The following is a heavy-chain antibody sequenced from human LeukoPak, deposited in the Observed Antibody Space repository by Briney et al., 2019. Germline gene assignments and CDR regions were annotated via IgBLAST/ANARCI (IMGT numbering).Heavy chain of an antibody. CDR1: GFTVSSNY. CDR2: IYSGGST. D-gene: IGHD6-19*01. Sequence: SGGSLRLSCAASGFTVSSNYMSWVRQAPGKGLEWVSVIYSGGSTYYADSVKGRFTISRGNSKNTLYLQMNSLRAEDTAVYYCARDRPVAGTTYPYYFDYWGQGTLVTVSS. CDR3: ARDRPVAGTTYPYYFDY. J-gene: IGHJ4*02. V-gene: IGHV3-66*02.